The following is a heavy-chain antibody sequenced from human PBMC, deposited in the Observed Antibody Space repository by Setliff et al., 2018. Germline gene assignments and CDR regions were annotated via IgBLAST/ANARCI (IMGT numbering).Heavy chain of an antibody. CDR2: FHTGGST. CDR3: ARSGRYYGSGRKWFDP. J-gene: IGHJ5*02. CDR1: GDSISGGSYY. D-gene: IGHD3-10*01. V-gene: IGHV4-61*09. Sequence: PSETLSLTCTVSGDSISGGSYYWTWIRQPAGKGLEWIGHFHTGGSTNYNRSLRSRVTISVDTSKNQFSLKLSSVTAADTAGYYCARSGRYYGSGRKWFDPWGQGTLVTVSS.